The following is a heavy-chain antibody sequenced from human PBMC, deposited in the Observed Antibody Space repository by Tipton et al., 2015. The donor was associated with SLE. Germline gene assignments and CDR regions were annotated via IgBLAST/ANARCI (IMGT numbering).Heavy chain of an antibody. CDR1: GGSISSSSYY. CDR2: IYYSGST. V-gene: IGHV4-39*07. CDR3: ARGSPPKAAAGPAAFDI. Sequence: TLSLTCTVSGGSISSSSYYWGWIRQPPGKGLEWIGSIYYSGSTYYNPSLKSRVTISVDTSKNQFSLKLSSVTAADTAVYYCARGSPPKAAAGPAAFDIWGQGTMVTVSS. J-gene: IGHJ3*02. D-gene: IGHD6-13*01.